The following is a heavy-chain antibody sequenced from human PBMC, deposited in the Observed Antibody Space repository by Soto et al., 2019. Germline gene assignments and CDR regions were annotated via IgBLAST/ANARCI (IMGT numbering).Heavy chain of an antibody. CDR1: GGTFSSYA. V-gene: IGHV1-69*13. J-gene: IGHJ5*02. Sequence: SVKVSCKASGGTFSSYAISWVRQAPGQGLEWMGGIIPIFGTANYAQKFQGRVTITADESTSTAYMELSSLRSEDTAVYYCARDWGQFYDYVWGSYRYSGFDPWGQGTLVTVSS. D-gene: IGHD3-16*02. CDR3: ARDWGQFYDYVWGSYRYSGFDP. CDR2: IIPIFGTA.